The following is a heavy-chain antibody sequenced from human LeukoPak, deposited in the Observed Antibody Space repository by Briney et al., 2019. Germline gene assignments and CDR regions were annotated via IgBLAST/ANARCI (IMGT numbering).Heavy chain of an antibody. CDR3: TRVRVSSYYGMDI. CDR2: INSDGSST. CDR1: GFTFSAYW. V-gene: IGHV3-74*01. Sequence: AGGSLRLSCAASGFTFSAYWMHWVRQAPGKVLVWVSRINSDGSSTSYADSVRGRFTISRDNAKNTLYLQMNSLRAEDTAVYYCTRVRVSSYYGMDIWGQGTTVTVSS. D-gene: IGHD2/OR15-2a*01. J-gene: IGHJ6*02.